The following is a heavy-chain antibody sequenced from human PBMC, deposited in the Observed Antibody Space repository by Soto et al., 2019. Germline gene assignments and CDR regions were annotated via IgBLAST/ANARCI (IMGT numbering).Heavy chain of an antibody. CDR2: IWYDGSNK. Sequence: GGSLRLSCAASGLTFSSYGMRWVRQAPGKGLEWVAVIWYDGSNKYYADSVKGRFTISRDNSKNTLYLQMNSLRAEDTAVYYCARDGLTCSTSCFQDYYYGMDVWGQGTTVTVSS. J-gene: IGHJ6*02. V-gene: IGHV3-33*01. D-gene: IGHD2-2*01. CDR3: ARDGLTCSTSCFQDYYYGMDV. CDR1: GLTFSSYG.